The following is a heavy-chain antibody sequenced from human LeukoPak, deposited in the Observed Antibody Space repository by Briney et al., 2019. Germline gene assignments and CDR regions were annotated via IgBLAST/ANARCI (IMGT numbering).Heavy chain of an antibody. J-gene: IGHJ5*02. CDR3: ARGDVGGYCSGGSCLRVNWFDP. CDR2: IYHSGST. Sequence: SETLSLTCAVSGGSISSSNWWSWVRQPPGKGLEWIGEIYHSGSTNYNPSLKSRVTISVDTSKNQFSLKLSSVTAADTAVYYCARGDVGGYCSGGSCLRVNWFDPWGQGTLVTVSS. D-gene: IGHD2-15*01. V-gene: IGHV4-4*02. CDR1: GGSISSSNW.